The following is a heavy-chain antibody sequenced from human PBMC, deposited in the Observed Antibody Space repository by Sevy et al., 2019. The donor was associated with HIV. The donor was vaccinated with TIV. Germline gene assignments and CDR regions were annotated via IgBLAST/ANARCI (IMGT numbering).Heavy chain of an antibody. CDR2: MNPNSGNT. J-gene: IGHJ6*02. CDR1: GYTFSSYD. Sequence: ASVKVSCKASGYTFSSYDINWVRQATGQGLEWMGLMNPNSGNTGYAQKFQGRVTMTRNTSISTAYMELNSLRSEDTAVYYCAKILAFCSSTSCYPGYYYYGMDVWGQGTTVTVSS. D-gene: IGHD2-2*01. CDR3: AKILAFCSSTSCYPGYYYYGMDV. V-gene: IGHV1-8*01.